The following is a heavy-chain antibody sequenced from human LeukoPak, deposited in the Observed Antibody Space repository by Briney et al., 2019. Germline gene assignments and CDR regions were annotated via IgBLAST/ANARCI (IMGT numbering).Heavy chain of an antibody. J-gene: IGHJ4*02. Sequence: GGSLRLSRAASGFTVSSNYMSWVRQAPGKGLEWVSVIYSGGSTYYADSVKGRFTISRDNSKNTLYLQMNSLRAEDTAVYYCARMGTYYDFWSGYYKGNYFDYWGQGTLVTVSS. CDR3: ARMGTYYDFWSGYYKGNYFDY. CDR1: GFTVSSNY. V-gene: IGHV3-53*01. D-gene: IGHD3-3*01. CDR2: IYSGGST.